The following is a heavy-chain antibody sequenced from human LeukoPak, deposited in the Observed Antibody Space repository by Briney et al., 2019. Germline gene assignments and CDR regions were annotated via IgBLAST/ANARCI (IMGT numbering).Heavy chain of an antibody. J-gene: IGHJ4*02. CDR1: GGSISSYY. V-gene: IGHV4-4*07. CDR2: IYSTGST. Sequence: SETLSLTCTVSGGSISSYYWSWIRQPAGEGLEWIGHIYSTGSTNYNPSLKSRVTLSVDRSKNQFSLRLNSVTAADTAVYYCARGHLYDSSGYYLGYWGQGTLVTVSS. D-gene: IGHD3-22*01. CDR3: ARGHLYDSSGYYLGY.